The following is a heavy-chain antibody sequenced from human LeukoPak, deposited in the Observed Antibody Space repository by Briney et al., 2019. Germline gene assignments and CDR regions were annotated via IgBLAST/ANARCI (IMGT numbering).Heavy chain of an antibody. CDR3: AQDGAAAGTLLNGY. V-gene: IGHV3-30*18. D-gene: IGHD6-13*01. CDR2: ISYDGSNK. CDR1: GFTFSSYG. Sequence: GGSPRLSCAASGFTFSSYGMHWVRQAPGKGLEWVAVISYDGSNKYYADSVKGRFTISRDNSKNTLYLQMNSLRAEDTAVYYCAQDGAAAGTLLNGYWGQGTLVTVSS. J-gene: IGHJ4*02.